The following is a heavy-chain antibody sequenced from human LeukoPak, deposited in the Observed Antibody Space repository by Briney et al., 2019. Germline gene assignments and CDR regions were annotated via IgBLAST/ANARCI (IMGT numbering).Heavy chain of an antibody. CDR1: GFTFNDYA. D-gene: IGHD1-26*01. V-gene: IGHV3-9*01. J-gene: IGHJ5*02. CDR3: AKDANPALGSWNRFDP. CDR2: ISWNSGSI. Sequence: SGRSLRLSCAASGFTFNDYAMHWVRQPPGKGLEWVSGISWNSGSIGYADSEKGRFTISRDNAKNSLYLQMNSLRAEDTALYYCAKDANPALGSWNRFDPWGQGTLVTVSS.